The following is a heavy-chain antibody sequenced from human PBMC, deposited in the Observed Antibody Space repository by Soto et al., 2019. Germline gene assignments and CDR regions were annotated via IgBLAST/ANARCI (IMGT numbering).Heavy chain of an antibody. CDR2: IYYSGST. J-gene: IGHJ6*02. D-gene: IGHD3-3*01. CDR1: GGSISSSSYY. V-gene: IGHV4-39*01. Sequence: SETLSLTCTVSGGSISSSSYYWGWIRQPPGKGLEWIGSIYYSGSTYYNPSLKSRVTISVDTSKNQFSLKLSSVTAADTAVYYCARLVFGVVIYFGRDLDVWGQGTTVTVSS. CDR3: ARLVFGVVIYFGRDLDV.